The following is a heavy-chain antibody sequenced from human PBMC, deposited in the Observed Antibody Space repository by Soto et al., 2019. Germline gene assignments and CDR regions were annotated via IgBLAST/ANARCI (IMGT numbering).Heavy chain of an antibody. CDR2: IYTSGST. D-gene: IGHD2-15*01. V-gene: IGHV4-4*07. CDR3: ASSSLIENYYYYGMDV. CDR1: GGSISSYY. Sequence: SETLSLTCTVSGGSISSYYWSWIRQPAGKGLEWIGRIYTSGSTNYNPSLKSRVTMSVDTSKNQFSLKLSSVTAADTAVYYCASSSLIENYYYYGMDVWGQGTTVTVSS. J-gene: IGHJ6*02.